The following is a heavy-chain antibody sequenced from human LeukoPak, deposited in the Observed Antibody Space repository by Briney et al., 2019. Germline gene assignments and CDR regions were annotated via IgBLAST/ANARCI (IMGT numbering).Heavy chain of an antibody. CDR1: GYTFTSYA. CDR2: IIPVFDTA. CDR3: ARGSGWSSEDSDY. Sequence: ASVKVSCKASGYTFTSYAMNWVRQAPGQGLEWMGGIIPVFDTANYAQKFQGRVTMTRDMSTSTVYMELSSLRSEDTAVYYCARGSGWSSEDSDYWGQGTLVTVSS. V-gene: IGHV1-69*05. J-gene: IGHJ4*02. D-gene: IGHD6-19*01.